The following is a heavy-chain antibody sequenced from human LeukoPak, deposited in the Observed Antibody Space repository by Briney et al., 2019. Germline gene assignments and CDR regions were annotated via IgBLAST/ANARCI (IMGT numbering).Heavy chain of an antibody. V-gene: IGHV4-34*01. Sequence: SETLSLTCAVYGGSFSGYYWSWIRQPPGKGLEWIGEINHSGSTNYNPSLKSRVTISVDTSKNQFSLKLSSVTAADTAVYYCARGWIQLWSTWKAFDIWGQGTMVTVSS. J-gene: IGHJ3*02. CDR1: GGSFSGYY. D-gene: IGHD5-18*01. CDR2: INHSGST. CDR3: ARGWIQLWSTWKAFDI.